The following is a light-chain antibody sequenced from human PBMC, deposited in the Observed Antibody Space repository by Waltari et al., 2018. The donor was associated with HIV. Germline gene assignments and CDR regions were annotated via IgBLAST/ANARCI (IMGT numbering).Light chain of an antibody. Sequence: QSVLTQPPSVSAAPGTKVTIFCSGSTSNIGTSYVSWSQHLPGAAPKLLIYENNKRPSGIPDRFSGSKSGTSATLGITGLQTGDEAHYYCGTWDTSLSAFWVFGGGTKLTVL. CDR3: GTWDTSLSAFWV. CDR2: ENN. V-gene: IGLV1-51*02. CDR1: TSNIGTSY. J-gene: IGLJ3*02.